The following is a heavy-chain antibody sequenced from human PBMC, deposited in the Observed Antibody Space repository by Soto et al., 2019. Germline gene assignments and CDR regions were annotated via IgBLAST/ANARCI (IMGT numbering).Heavy chain of an antibody. CDR2: IYYSGRT. Sequence: QVQLQESGPGLVKPSETLSLTCSVSGGSISDYQWNWIRQPPGKGLEWIGYIYYSGRTNYNPSLKSRVTISLDMSTKQFSLRLRSVTAADTAVYYCARMRGLGELSPYFDYWGQGTLVTVSS. V-gene: IGHV4-59*01. CDR1: GGSISDYQ. J-gene: IGHJ4*02. D-gene: IGHD3-16*02. CDR3: ARMRGLGELSPYFDY.